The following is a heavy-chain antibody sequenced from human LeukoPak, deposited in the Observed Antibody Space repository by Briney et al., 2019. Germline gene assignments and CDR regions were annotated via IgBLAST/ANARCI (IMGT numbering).Heavy chain of an antibody. J-gene: IGHJ4*02. CDR3: ARHQYSNYVGGVDY. CDR2: IYPGDSDT. V-gene: IGHV5-51*01. CDR1: GYSFTTYW. Sequence: GESLKISCKGSGYSFTTYWIGWVRQMPGKGLEWMGIIYPGDSDTRYSPSFQGQVTISADKSISTAYLQWSSLKASGTAIYYCARHQYSNYVGGVDYWGQGTLVTVSS. D-gene: IGHD4-11*01.